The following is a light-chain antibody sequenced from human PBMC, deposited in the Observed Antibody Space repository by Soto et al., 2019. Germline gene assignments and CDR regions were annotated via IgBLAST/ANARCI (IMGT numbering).Light chain of an antibody. CDR1: QSVLYRSNNKNY. V-gene: IGKV4-1*01. CDR2: WAS. Sequence: DIVITQSPDSLAVSLGARATITCKSSQSVLYRSNNKNYLAWYQQKPGQPPTLLSYWASTRESGVPDRFSGSGSGTDFTLTISSLQAEDVAVYYCQQYYSTPPWTCGQGTKVDSK. CDR3: QQYYSTPPWT. J-gene: IGKJ1*01.